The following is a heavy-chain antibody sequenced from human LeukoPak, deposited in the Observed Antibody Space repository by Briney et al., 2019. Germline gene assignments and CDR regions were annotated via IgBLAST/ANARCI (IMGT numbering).Heavy chain of an antibody. CDR2: INHSGST. J-gene: IGHJ6*02. CDR1: GGSISSYY. Sequence: PSETLSLTCTVSGGSISSYYWSWIRQPPGKGLEWIGEINHSGSTNYNPSLKSRVTISVDTSKNQFSLKLSSVTAADTAVYYCARGLVYVGGAPYYYYGREVGGQGTRVPVS. V-gene: IGHV4-34*01. CDR3: ARGLVYVGGAPYYYYGREV. D-gene: IGHD1-26*01.